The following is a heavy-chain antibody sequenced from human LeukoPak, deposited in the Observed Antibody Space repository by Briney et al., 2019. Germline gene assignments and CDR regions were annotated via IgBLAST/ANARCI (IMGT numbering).Heavy chain of an antibody. D-gene: IGHD3-16*01. V-gene: IGHV1-46*01. Sequence: ASVKVSCKASVFTFTSYYIHWVRLAPGQRLEWMGIINPSGGDTRFAQRFQGRVTMTRDTSTSTVYMELSSLRSEDTAVYYCARVGGTLRYLDFWGQGTLVTVSS. CDR3: ARVGGTLRYLDF. J-gene: IGHJ4*02. CDR1: VFTFTSYY. CDR2: INPSGGDT.